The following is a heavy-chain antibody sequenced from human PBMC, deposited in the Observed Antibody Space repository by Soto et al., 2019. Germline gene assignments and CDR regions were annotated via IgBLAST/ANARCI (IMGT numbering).Heavy chain of an antibody. CDR2: ISGSGVDA. CDR1: GFTFSNYA. CDR3: AQGQDSYGFTRFDY. J-gene: IGHJ4*02. D-gene: IGHD5-18*01. V-gene: IGHV3-23*01. Sequence: GGSLRLSCVASGFTFSNYAINWVRQAPGKGLEWVSGISGSGVDAYYPYSLKGRFTISRDNSKNTVYLQMNSLRAEDTALYYCAQGQDSYGFTRFDYGGPGTLVTVSS.